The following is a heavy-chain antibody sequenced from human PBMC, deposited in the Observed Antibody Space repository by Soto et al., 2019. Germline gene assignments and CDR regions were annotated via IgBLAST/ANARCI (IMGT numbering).Heavy chain of an antibody. CDR2: ISNSGGST. Sequence: GGSQRLPYAASAFTFNHYAMTWVRQSPGKGLEWVSTISNSGGSTYYADSVKGRFTISRDNSKNTLYLQMTSLRAEDTAVYYCAKTSNGYPYYFDYWGQGALVTVSS. D-gene: IGHD3-22*01. V-gene: IGHV3-23*01. CDR3: AKTSNGYPYYFDY. J-gene: IGHJ4*02. CDR1: AFTFNHYA.